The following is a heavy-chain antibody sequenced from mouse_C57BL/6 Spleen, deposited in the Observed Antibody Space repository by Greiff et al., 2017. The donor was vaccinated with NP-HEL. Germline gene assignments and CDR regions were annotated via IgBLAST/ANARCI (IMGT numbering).Heavy chain of an antibody. J-gene: IGHJ1*03. CDR1: GFTFSSYG. CDR2: ISSGGSYT. V-gene: IGHV5-6*01. Sequence: EVNVVESGGDLVKPGGSLKLSCAASGFTFSSYGMSWVRQTPDKRLEWVATISSGGSYTYYPDSVKGRFTISRDNAKNTLYLQMSSLKSEDTAMYYCARQDYDGYPYWYFDVWGTGTTVTVSS. CDR3: ARQDYDGYPYWYFDV. D-gene: IGHD2-3*01.